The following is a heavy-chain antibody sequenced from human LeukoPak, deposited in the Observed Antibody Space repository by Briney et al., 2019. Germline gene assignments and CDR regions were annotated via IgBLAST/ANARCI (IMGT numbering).Heavy chain of an antibody. D-gene: IGHD1-26*01. Sequence: GGSLRLSCAASGFTFSSYAMHWVRQAPGKGLEYVSAISSNGGSTYYANSVKGRLNISRDNSKNTLYLQMGSLRAEDMAVYYCARGATTADAFDIWGQGTMVTVSS. V-gene: IGHV3-64*01. CDR3: ARGATTADAFDI. J-gene: IGHJ3*02. CDR2: ISSNGGST. CDR1: GFTFSSYA.